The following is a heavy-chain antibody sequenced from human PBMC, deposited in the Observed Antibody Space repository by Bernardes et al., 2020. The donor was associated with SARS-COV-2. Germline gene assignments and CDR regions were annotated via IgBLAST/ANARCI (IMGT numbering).Heavy chain of an antibody. V-gene: IGHV4-59*08. Sequence: TLSLTCNVSGGSISTYYWSWIRQSPGKGLEWIGYVYNSERTNYNPSLKSRVIISADTSKNQFSLKLSSVTAADTAVYYCARHGTRHYDWILDGLDVWGQGTAVTVSS. J-gene: IGHJ6*02. CDR2: VYNSERT. CDR1: GGSISTYY. D-gene: IGHD3-9*01. CDR3: ARHGTRHYDWILDGLDV.